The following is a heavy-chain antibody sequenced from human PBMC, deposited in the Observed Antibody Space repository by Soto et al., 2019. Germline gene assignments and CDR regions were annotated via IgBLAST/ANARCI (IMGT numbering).Heavy chain of an antibody. J-gene: IGHJ3*02. D-gene: IGHD3-9*01. CDR1: GCTFSSYS. CDR2: ISSSSSYI. CDR3: ARGLIVDYDILTGYYKQDAFDI. V-gene: IGHV3-21*01. Sequence: GGSLRLSWAASGCTFSSYSMNWVRQAPGKGLEWVSSISSSSSYIYYADSVKGRFTISRDNAKNSLYLQMNSLRAEDTAVYYCARGLIVDYDILTGYYKQDAFDIWGQGTMVTVSS.